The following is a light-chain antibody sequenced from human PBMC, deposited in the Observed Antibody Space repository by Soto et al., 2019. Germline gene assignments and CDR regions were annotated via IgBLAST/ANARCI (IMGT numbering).Light chain of an antibody. Sequence: DMALTLPPCTLSSPPPYISTLSFLASQSVNSNFLAWYQQKPGQAPRLLISGASNRATGTPDRFSGSGSGTDFTLTISRLEPEDFTVYCCQQDGNYPRRLGEGSKVEIK. J-gene: IGKJ4*02. CDR1: QSVNSNF. CDR2: GAS. V-gene: IGKV3-20*01. CDR3: QQDGNYPRR.